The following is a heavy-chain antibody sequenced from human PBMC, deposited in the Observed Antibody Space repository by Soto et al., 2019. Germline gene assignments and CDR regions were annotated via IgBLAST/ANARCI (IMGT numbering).Heavy chain of an antibody. CDR1: VGTFSSYA. CDR3: ARGVVVVAASQLGWFDP. D-gene: IGHD2-15*01. Sequence: QVQLVQSGAEVKKPGSSVKVSCKASVGTFSSYAISWVRQAPGQGLEWMGGITPMFGTTKYAQKFQGRLTITADESTSTAYMELSSLRSGDTAVYYCARGVVVVAASQLGWFDPWGQGTLVTVSS. V-gene: IGHV1-69*01. J-gene: IGHJ5*02. CDR2: ITPMFGTT.